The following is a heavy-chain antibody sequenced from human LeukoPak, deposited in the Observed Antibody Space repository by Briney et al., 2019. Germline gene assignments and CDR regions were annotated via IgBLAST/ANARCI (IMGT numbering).Heavy chain of an antibody. V-gene: IGHV3-48*02. Sequence: WGSLRLSCAPSGHLISIYNRHCVRQAPGKGLEWVSYISTTSSVIYYADSVKGRFPVSRDNDKNSLYLQMDRVRDEDTAVYYWAGGGYSGYDLYYWGQGTLVTVSS. D-gene: IGHD5-12*01. CDR3: AGGGYSGYDLYY. CDR1: GHLISIYN. CDR2: ISTTSSVI. J-gene: IGHJ4*02.